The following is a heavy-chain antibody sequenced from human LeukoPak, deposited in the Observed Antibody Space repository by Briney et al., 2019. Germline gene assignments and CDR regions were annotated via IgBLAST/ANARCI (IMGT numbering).Heavy chain of an antibody. Sequence: WGSLRLSCAASGFTFSSYGMNWVRQAPGKGLEWVSYISTSSNRIDYADSVKGRFTMSRDNAKNLLYLQMNSLRDEDTAMYYCARVSAPGTSGWYFGYWGQGNLVSVSS. J-gene: IGHJ4*02. CDR2: ISTSSNRI. CDR1: GFTFSSYG. D-gene: IGHD6-19*01. CDR3: ARVSAPGTSGWYFGY. V-gene: IGHV3-48*02.